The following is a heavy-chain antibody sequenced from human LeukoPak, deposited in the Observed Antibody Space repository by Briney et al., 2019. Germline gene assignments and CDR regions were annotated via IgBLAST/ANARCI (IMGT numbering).Heavy chain of an antibody. CDR1: GFTFSNAW. V-gene: IGHV3-15*01. J-gene: IGHJ6*02. CDR2: IKSKTDGGTT. Sequence: GGSLRLSWAASGFTFSNAWMSWVRQAPEKGLEWVGRIKSKTDGGTTDYAAPVKGRFTISRDDSKNTLYLQMNSLKTEDTAVYYCTTVDPYYYYYYYGMDVWGQGTTVTVSS. D-gene: IGHD3-22*01. CDR3: TTVDPYYYYYYYGMDV.